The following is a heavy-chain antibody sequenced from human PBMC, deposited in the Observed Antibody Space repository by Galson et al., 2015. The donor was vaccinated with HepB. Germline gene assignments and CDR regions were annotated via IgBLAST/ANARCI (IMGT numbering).Heavy chain of an antibody. Sequence: SLRLSCAASGFIFSNYAMHWVRQAPGKGLEYVSGINSDGVGTYYLDSVKGRFTVSRDNSKNALYLQMSGLRTDDTAVYYCVQRSSGWYLVWGQGTLVTVSS. V-gene: IGHV3-64D*06. J-gene: IGHJ4*02. CDR1: GFIFSNYA. CDR3: VQRSSGWYLV. CDR2: INSDGVGT. D-gene: IGHD6-19*01.